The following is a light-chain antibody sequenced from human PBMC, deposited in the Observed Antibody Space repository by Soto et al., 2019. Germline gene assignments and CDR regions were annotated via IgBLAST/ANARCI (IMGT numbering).Light chain of an antibody. CDR3: EQTYSTPVT. J-gene: IGKJ5*01. V-gene: IGKV1-39*01. CDR1: QGISNY. CDR2: GAS. Sequence: DIQMTQSPSSLSTSVGDRVTITCRASQGISNYLAWYQQKPGKAPKLLIYGASSVQSGVPLRFSGSGSGTEFTLTISSLQPEDFAIYYCEQTYSTPVTFGQGTRLEIK.